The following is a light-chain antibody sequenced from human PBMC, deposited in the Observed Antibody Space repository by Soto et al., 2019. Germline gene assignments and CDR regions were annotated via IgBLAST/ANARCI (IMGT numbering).Light chain of an antibody. CDR3: QLVGSSLI. Sequence: EIVLTQSPGTLSLSPGERATLSCRASQSVSNSYLAWYQQKPGQAPRLLIYGASSRATGIPDRFSGSGSGTVFTLTISRLEPEDFAVYYCQLVGSSLIFVGGAKEDIK. V-gene: IGKV3-20*01. CDR2: GAS. CDR1: QSVSNSY. J-gene: IGKJ4*01.